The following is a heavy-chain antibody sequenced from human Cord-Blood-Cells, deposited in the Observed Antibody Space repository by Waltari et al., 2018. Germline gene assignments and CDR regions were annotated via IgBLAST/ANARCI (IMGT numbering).Heavy chain of an antibody. Sequence: QVQLQESGPGLVKPSGTLSLTCAVSGGSISSSNWWSWVRQPPGKGLEWIGEIYHSGSTNYDPSLKSRVTIAGDKSKNQFSLKLSAVTAADTAVYYCARGIAVAGYMIDACDIWGQGTMVTVSS. CDR2: IYHSGST. V-gene: IGHV4-4*02. J-gene: IGHJ3*02. D-gene: IGHD6-19*01. CDR1: GGSISSSNW. CDR3: ARGIAVAGYMIDACDI.